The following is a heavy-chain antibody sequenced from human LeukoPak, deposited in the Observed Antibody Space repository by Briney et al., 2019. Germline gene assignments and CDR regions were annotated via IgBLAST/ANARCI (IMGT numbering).Heavy chain of an antibody. D-gene: IGHD6-19*01. Sequence: ASVKVSCKASGYTFTGYYIHWVRQAPGQGLEYMGWINPNSGGTNYAQKFQGRVTMTRDTSISTAYMELSRLRSDDTAVYYCARDLYQWLPSPRPRDYYYYMDVWGEGTTVTVSS. CDR2: INPNSGGT. V-gene: IGHV1-2*02. CDR3: ARDLYQWLPSPRPRDYYYYMDV. CDR1: GYTFTGYY. J-gene: IGHJ6*03.